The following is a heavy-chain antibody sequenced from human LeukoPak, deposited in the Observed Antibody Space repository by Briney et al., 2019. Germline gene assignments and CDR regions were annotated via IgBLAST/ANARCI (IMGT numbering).Heavy chain of an antibody. D-gene: IGHD6-19*01. CDR1: GFTFSSYA. CDR3: AKVPLSAGGWYEY. Sequence: PGGSLRLSCAASGFTFSSYAMSWVRQAPGKGLEWVSAISGSGGSTYYADSVKGRFTISRDNSKNTLYLQMNRLRAEDTAFYYCAKVPLSAGGWYEYWGQGTLVTVSS. V-gene: IGHV3-23*01. J-gene: IGHJ4*02. CDR2: ISGSGGST.